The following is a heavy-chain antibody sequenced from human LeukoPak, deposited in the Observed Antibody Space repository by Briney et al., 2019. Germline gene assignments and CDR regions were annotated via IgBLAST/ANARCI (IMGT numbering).Heavy chain of an antibody. CDR1: GFTVSSNY. J-gene: IGHJ5*02. D-gene: IGHD3-10*01. CDR3: ARDRALQENWFDP. CDR2: IYHDGSK. Sequence: PGGSLRLSCVASGFTVSSNYMSWVRQAPAKSLEWVSVIYHDGSKYYADSVKGRFTISRDNSKNTLYLQMNSLRVEDTAVYYCARDRALQENWFDPWGQGTLVTVSS. V-gene: IGHV3-66*01.